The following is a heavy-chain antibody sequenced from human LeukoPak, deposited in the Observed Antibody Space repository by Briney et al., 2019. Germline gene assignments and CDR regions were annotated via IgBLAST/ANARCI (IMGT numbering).Heavy chain of an antibody. CDR2: ISWNSGSI. CDR1: GFTFDDYA. D-gene: IGHD2-15*01. Sequence: PGGSLRLSCAASGFTFDDYAMHWVRQAPGQGLEWVSGISWNSGSIGYADSVKGRFTISRDNAKNSLYLQMNSLRAEDMALYYCAKDTDSSYDAFDIWGQGTMVTVSS. V-gene: IGHV3-9*03. CDR3: AKDTDSSYDAFDI. J-gene: IGHJ3*02.